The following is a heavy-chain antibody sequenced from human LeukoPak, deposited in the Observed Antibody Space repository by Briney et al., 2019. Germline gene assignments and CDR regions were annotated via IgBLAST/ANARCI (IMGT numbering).Heavy chain of an antibody. CDR1: AFTFHDYT. Sequence: PGRCLRLSCTASAFTFHDYTVHWVRKVAWKGLEWVSGISWNSGSIGYADSVKGRFTISRDNAKNSLYLQMNSLRAEDTALYYCAKDISSYSSGLDYWGQGTLVTVSS. CDR2: ISWNSGSI. J-gene: IGHJ4*02. V-gene: IGHV3-9*01. D-gene: IGHD6-19*01. CDR3: AKDISSYSSGLDY.